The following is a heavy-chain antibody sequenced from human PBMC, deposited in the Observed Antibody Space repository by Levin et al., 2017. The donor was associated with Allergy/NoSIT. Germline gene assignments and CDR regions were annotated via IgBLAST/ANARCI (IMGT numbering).Heavy chain of an antibody. V-gene: IGHV3-30*18. D-gene: IGHD3-10*01. CDR3: AKDGGSGSDLFDP. Sequence: PGGSLRLSCAASGFMFSDNGMHWVRQAPGKGLEWVAVISYDGSNKYYADSVKGRFTISRDNSKNTLYLQMNSLRAEDTAVYYCAKDGGSGSDLFDPWGQGTLVTVSS. CDR2: ISYDGSNK. J-gene: IGHJ5*02. CDR1: GFMFSDNG.